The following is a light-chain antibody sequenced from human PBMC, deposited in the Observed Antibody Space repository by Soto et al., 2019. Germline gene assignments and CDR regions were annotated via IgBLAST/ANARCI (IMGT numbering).Light chain of an antibody. V-gene: IGKV3-15*01. CDR3: QQYNNWRT. J-gene: IGKJ1*01. CDR2: GAS. CDR1: QSVSSN. Sequence: EIVMTQSPATLSVPPGERATLSCRASQSVSSNLAWYQQKPGQAPRLLIYGASTRATGIPARFSGSGSGTEFTLTISSLQSEDFAVYYCQQYNNWRTFGQGTNVDIK.